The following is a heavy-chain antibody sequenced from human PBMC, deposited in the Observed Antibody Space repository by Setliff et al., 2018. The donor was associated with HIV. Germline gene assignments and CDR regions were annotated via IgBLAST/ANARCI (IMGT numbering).Heavy chain of an antibody. CDR1: GYTFTGYY. V-gene: IGHV1-2*02. Sequence: ASVKVSCKASGYTFTGYYMHWVRQAPGQGLERMGWIDPKSGGTNYPQKYQGRVTMTRDTSITTAYMELSGLRCDDTAVYYCARAPKWNGNYYYMDVWGKGTTVTVSS. CDR2: IDPKSGGT. CDR3: ARAPKWNGNYYYMDV. D-gene: IGHD1-20*01. J-gene: IGHJ6*03.